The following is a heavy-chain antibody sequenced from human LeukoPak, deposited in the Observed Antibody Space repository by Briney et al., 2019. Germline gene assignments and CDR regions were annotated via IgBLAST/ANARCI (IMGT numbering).Heavy chain of an antibody. CDR2: IYYSGST. CDR1: GGSFSSGGYY. D-gene: IGHD6-13*01. CDR3: ARASSSSWYYFDY. V-gene: IGHV4-61*08. J-gene: IGHJ4*02. Sequence: SETLSLTCTVSGGSFSSGGYYWSWIRQPPGKGLEWIGYIYYSGSTNYNPSLKSRVTISVDTSKNQFSLKLSSVTAADTAVYYCARASSSSWYYFDYWGQGTLVTVSS.